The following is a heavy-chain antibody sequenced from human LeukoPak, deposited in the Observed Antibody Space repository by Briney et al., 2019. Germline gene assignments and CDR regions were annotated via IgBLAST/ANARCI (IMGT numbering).Heavy chain of an antibody. Sequence: GESLKISCKGSGYTFSNYWIGWVRQMPGKGLEWMGIMYPGDSDTRYSPSFQGQVTISADKSISTAYLQWSSLKASDTAMYYCARRGYCSGGSCYSEAYYYGMDVWGQGTTVTVSS. CDR3: ARRGYCSGGSCYSEAYYYGMDV. V-gene: IGHV5-51*01. D-gene: IGHD2-15*01. J-gene: IGHJ6*02. CDR2: MYPGDSDT. CDR1: GYTFSNYW.